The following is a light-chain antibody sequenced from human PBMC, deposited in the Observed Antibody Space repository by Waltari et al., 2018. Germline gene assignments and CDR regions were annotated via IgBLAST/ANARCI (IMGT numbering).Light chain of an antibody. Sequence: QSALTQPAAVSGSPGQSITHSCPGTSSDIGPYNYVYWYQQHPGKAPKLLIYDVTYRPSGVSSRFSGSKSGNTASLTISGLQAEDEADYYCNSHTTVSSLVFGTGTKVTVL. CDR2: DVT. CDR3: NSHTTVSSLV. V-gene: IGLV2-14*03. CDR1: SSDIGPYNY. J-gene: IGLJ1*01.